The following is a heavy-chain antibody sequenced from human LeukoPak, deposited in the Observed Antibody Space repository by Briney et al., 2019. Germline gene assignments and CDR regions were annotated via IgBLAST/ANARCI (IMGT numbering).Heavy chain of an antibody. CDR2: IYSGGST. J-gene: IGHJ6*03. D-gene: IGHD5-24*01. V-gene: IGHV3-53*01. CDR1: GFTVSSNY. CDR3: ARARWLPSRKHYSYYYMDV. Sequence: GGSLRLSCAASGFTVSSNYMSWVRRAPGKGLEWVSVIYSGGSTYYADSVKGRFTISRDNSKNTLDLQMNSLRAEDTAVYYCARARWLPSRKHYSYYYMDVWGKGTTVTVSS.